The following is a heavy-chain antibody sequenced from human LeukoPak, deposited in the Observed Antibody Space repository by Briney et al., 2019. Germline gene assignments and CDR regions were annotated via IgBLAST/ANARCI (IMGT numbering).Heavy chain of an antibody. CDR1: GGSFSGYY. J-gene: IGHJ4*02. V-gene: IGHV4-34*01. CDR3: ARGQYYYGSGSYYSFDY. CDR2: INHSGST. Sequence: SETLSLTCAVYGGSFSGYYWSWIRQPPGKGLEWIGEINHSGSTNYNPSLKSRVTISVDTSKNQFSLKLSSVTAADTAVYYCARGQYYYGSGSYYSFDYWGQGTLVTVSS. D-gene: IGHD3-10*01.